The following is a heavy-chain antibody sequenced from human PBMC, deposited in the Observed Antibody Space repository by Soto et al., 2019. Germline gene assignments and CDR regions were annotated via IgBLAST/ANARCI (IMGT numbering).Heavy chain of an antibody. J-gene: IGHJ4*02. D-gene: IGHD3-16*01. CDR2: ASYSGSP. V-gene: IGHV4-59*08. Sequence: QVQLQESGPGLVKPSETLSLTCTVSGGSIGSHYWSWIRQPPGEGLEWIGRASYSGSPSYYPSLKSRVTISIDTSKHQFSLKLTSVTAADTAVYYCARQWGGDYWGQGILVTVSS. CDR1: GGSIGSHY. CDR3: ARQWGGDY.